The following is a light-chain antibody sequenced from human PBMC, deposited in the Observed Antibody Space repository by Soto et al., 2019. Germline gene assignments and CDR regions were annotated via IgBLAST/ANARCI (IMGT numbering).Light chain of an antibody. CDR2: DVF. CDR3: SSYTTSNTLLV. Sequence: QSALTQPASVSGSPGQSITISCTGTSSDVGCYNYVSWYQQHPGKAPKLMIFDVFNRPSGVSDRFSGSKSGNMASLTISGLQAGDEADYYCSSYTTSNTLLVFGGGTKLTVL. V-gene: IGLV2-14*03. J-gene: IGLJ2*01. CDR1: SSDVGCYNY.